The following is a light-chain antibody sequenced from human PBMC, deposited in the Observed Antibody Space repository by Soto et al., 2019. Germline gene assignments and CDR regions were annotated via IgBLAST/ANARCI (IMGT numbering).Light chain of an antibody. CDR3: CSYANYNTFVV. CDR1: SGDVGTYNL. J-gene: IGLJ3*02. CDR2: GGN. V-gene: IGLV2-23*03. Sequence: QSALTQPASVSGSPGQAITVSCTGSSGDVGTYNLVSWYQQHPGKAPKLIIYGGNKRPSGVSDRFSGSQSGDTASLTISGLQTEDEADYSCCSYANYNTFVVFGGGTKLTVL.